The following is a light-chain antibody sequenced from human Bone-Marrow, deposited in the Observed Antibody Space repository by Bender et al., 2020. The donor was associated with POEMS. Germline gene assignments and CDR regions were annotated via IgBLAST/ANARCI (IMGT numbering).Light chain of an antibody. CDR1: NIGGKN. CDR2: DDR. CDR3: QVWDSSNDQSV. V-gene: IGLV3-21*02. Sequence: SYVLTQSPSVSVAPGETARITCGGNNIGGKNVHWYQQKPGQAPILVVYDDRDRTSGIPERFTGSNSGNTATLTIGRVEAGDEADFYCQVWDSSNDQSVVGGGTKLIVL. J-gene: IGLJ2*01.